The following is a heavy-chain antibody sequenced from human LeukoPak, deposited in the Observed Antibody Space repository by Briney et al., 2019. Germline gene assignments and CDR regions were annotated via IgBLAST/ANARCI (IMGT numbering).Heavy chain of an antibody. V-gene: IGHV3-23*01. CDR3: AKGREMATITDFDY. CDR1: GFTFSNYA. D-gene: IGHD5-24*01. J-gene: IGHJ4*02. CDR2: LSGSTGST. Sequence: GGSLRLSCAASGFTFSNYAMSWVRQAPGKGLEWVSGLSGSTGSTYYADSVKGRFTISRDNSENMLYLQMNSLGAEDTALYYCAKGREMATITDFDYWGQGTLVTVSS.